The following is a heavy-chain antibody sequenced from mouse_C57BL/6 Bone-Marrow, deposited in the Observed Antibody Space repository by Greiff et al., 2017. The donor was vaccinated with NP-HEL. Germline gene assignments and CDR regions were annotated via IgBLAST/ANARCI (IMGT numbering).Heavy chain of an antibody. J-gene: IGHJ2*01. CDR2: INPNNGGT. Sequence: EVQLQQSGPELVKPGASVKIPCKASGYTFTDYNMDWVKQSHGKSLEWIGDINPNNGGTIYNQKFKGKATLTVDKASSTAYMELRSLTSEDTAVYYCARSPDYYGSSYYFDYWGQGTTLTVSS. D-gene: IGHD1-1*01. V-gene: IGHV1-18*01. CDR3: ARSPDYYGSSYYFDY. CDR1: GYTFTDYN.